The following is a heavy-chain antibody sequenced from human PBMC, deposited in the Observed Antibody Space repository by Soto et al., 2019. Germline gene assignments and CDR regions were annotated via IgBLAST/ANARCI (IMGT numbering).Heavy chain of an antibody. V-gene: IGHV1-24*01. CDR1: GYTFTGYA. Sequence: ASVKVSCKASGYTFTGYAMHWVRQAPGKGLEWMGGFDPEDGKTNYAQKFQGRVTMTEDTSTDTAYMELSSLRSEDTAVYYCAIYRSYSSLDPWGQGTLVTVSS. J-gene: IGHJ5*02. D-gene: IGHD6-13*01. CDR2: FDPEDGKT. CDR3: AIYRSYSSLDP.